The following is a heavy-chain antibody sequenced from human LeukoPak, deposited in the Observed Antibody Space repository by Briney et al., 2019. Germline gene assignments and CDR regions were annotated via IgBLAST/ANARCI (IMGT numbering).Heavy chain of an antibody. CDR1: GYTFTDYY. CDR2: VDPEDGET. J-gene: IGHJ4*02. V-gene: IGHV1-69-2*01. Sequence: GASVKVSCKASGYTFTDYYMHWVQQAPGKGLEWMGRVDPEDGETIYAEKFQGRVTITADTSTDTAYMELSSLRSEDTAVYYCAKNYDFLTGYANWGQGTLVTVSS. D-gene: IGHD3-9*01. CDR3: AKNYDFLTGYAN.